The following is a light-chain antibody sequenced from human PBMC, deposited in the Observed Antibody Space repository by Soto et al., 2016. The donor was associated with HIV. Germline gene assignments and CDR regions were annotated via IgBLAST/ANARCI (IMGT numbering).Light chain of an antibody. CDR1: KLGDKF. CDR3: QAWDSSAVV. V-gene: IGLV3-1*01. J-gene: IGLJ2*01. CDR2: QDT. Sequence: SYELTQPPSVSVSPGQTANFTCSGDKLGDKFTCWYLQKPGQSPLLVIYQDTKRPSGIPERFSGSISGNTATLTISGTQAMDEADYYCQAWDSSAVVFGGGTKLTVL.